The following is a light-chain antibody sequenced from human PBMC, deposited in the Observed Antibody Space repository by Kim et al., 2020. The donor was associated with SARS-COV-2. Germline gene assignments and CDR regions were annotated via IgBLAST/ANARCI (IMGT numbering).Light chain of an antibody. V-gene: IGLV1-44*01. Sequence: GQRVTISCSGGSSNIGSNTVNWYQQLPGTAPKLLIYSNSQRPSGVPDRFSGSKAGTSASLAISGLQSEDEAEYYCAAWDDSLNGPVFGGGTQLTVL. J-gene: IGLJ3*02. CDR2: SNS. CDR3: AAWDDSLNGPV. CDR1: SSNIGSNT.